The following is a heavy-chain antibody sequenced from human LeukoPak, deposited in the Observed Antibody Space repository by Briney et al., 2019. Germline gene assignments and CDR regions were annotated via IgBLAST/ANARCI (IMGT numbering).Heavy chain of an antibody. CDR3: ARTSYTAMVDYYYYYMDV. CDR2: ISTSGST. J-gene: IGHJ6*03. D-gene: IGHD5-18*01. V-gene: IGHV4-4*07. Sequence: SETLSLTCTVFGGSISRYYWSWIRQPAGKGLEWIGRISTSGSTNYNPSLKSRVTMSVDTSKNQLSLKLSSVTAADTAVYYCARTSYTAMVDYYYYYMDVWGKGTTVTISS. CDR1: GGSISRYY.